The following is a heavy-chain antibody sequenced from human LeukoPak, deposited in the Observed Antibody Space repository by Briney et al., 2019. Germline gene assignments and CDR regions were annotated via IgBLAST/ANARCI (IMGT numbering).Heavy chain of an antibody. CDR1: GFTFSSHA. Sequence: PGRSLRLSCAASGFTFSSHAMHWVRQAPGKGLKWVAVISYDGSNKYYADSVKGRFAISRDNSKNTLYLQMNSLRPEDTAVFYCARDSQDGNNTLGVDYWGQGTLVAVSS. J-gene: IGHJ4*02. V-gene: IGHV3-30*09. CDR3: ARDSQDGNNTLGVDY. D-gene: IGHD5-24*01. CDR2: ISYDGSNK.